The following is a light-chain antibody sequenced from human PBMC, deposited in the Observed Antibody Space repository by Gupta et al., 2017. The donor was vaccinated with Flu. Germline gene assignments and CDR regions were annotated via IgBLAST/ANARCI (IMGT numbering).Light chain of an antibody. CDR1: SSDVGYYNF. Sequence: QSALTQPASVSGSPGQSITISCTGTSSDVGYYNFVSWYHRHPGKAPQLLIYDDIKRPSGIAPRFSGSTYGNTASPMVTGRQAEDEADYYCCSSADSSTFADVFGTGTKLTVL. J-gene: IGLJ1*01. CDR3: CSSADSSTFADV. CDR2: DDI. V-gene: IGLV2-23*01.